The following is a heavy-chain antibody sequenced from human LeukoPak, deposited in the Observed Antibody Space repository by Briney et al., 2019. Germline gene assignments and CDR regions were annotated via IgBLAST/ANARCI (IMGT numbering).Heavy chain of an antibody. Sequence: GGSLRHSCAAVGFTVSSNYLSWVRQAPGKGLEWVSVIYGGGNAHYADSVQGRFTISRDKSKNSLYLQMNSLRVVDTAVYYCASSGYYDGRGFYLPDSLHIWGHGTIVTVAS. D-gene: IGHD3-22*01. CDR1: GFTVSSNY. V-gene: IGHV3-66*01. J-gene: IGHJ3*02. CDR2: IYGGGNA. CDR3: ASSGYYDGRGFYLPDSLHI.